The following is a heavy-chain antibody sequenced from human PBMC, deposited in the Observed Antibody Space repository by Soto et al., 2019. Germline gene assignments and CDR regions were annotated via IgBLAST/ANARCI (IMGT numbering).Heavy chain of an antibody. CDR3: AKKRIIAAAGALDWFDP. D-gene: IGHD6-13*01. J-gene: IGHJ5*02. Sequence: ESGGGLVQPGRSLRLSCAASGFTFDDYAMHWVRQAPGKGLEWVSGISWNSGSTYYADSVKGRFTISRDNSKNTLYLQMNSLRAEDTAVYYCAKKRIIAAAGALDWFDPWGQGTLVTVSS. V-gene: IGHV3-9*01. CDR1: GFTFDDYA. CDR2: ISWNSGST.